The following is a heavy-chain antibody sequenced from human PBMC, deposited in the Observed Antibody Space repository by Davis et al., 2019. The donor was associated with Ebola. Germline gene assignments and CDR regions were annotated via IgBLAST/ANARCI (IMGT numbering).Heavy chain of an antibody. CDR1: GFSFSSYS. CDR2: ISSRSYSI. J-gene: IGHJ4*02. CDR3: ARSSV. V-gene: IGHV3-21*01. Sequence: GESLKIPCAASGFSFSSYSMSWVRQAPGKGLEWVSAISSRSYSIYYADSVKGRFTISRDNARNSLYLQMSSLRAEDTAVYYCARSSVWGQGTLVTVSS.